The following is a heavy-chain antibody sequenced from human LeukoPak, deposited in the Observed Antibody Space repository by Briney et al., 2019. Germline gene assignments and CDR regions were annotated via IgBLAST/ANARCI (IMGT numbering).Heavy chain of an antibody. J-gene: IGHJ4*02. D-gene: IGHD1-26*01. V-gene: IGHV3-74*01. CDR3: TREVSGSLYFDY. Sequence: GGSLRLSCAASGFTFRSYWMCWVRQAPGKGLVWVSRINIDGSSGSYADSVEGRFTISRDNAKNTLYLQMNSLRAEDTAVYYCTREVSGSLYFDYWGQGTLVTVSS. CDR1: GFTFRSYW. CDR2: INIDGSSG.